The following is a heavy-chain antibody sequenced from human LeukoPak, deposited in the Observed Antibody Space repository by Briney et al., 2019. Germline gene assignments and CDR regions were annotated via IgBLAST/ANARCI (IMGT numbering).Heavy chain of an antibody. D-gene: IGHD2-15*01. CDR2: IWYDGSNK. CDR1: GFTFNTYG. V-gene: IGHV3-33*01. J-gene: IGHJ6*02. CDR3: ARVACTGNSCRLYHYYGMDV. Sequence: GGSLRLSCAASGFTFNTYGMNWVRQAPGKGLEWVAVIWYDGSNKYYADTVKGRFTISRDNSKNTLYLQMNSLRAEDTAVYFCARVACTGNSCRLYHYYGMDVWGQGTTVTVSS.